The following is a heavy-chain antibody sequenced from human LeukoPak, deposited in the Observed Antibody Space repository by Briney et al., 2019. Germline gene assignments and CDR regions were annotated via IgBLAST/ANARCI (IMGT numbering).Heavy chain of an antibody. D-gene: IGHD6-13*01. CDR3: ARGGSSWHDKKIDY. J-gene: IGHJ4*02. Sequence: VKPSETLSLTCTVSGVSISSYYWSWIRPPPGKGLEWIGYIYYSGSTNYNPSLKSRVTISVDTSKNQFSLKLSSVTAADTAVYYCARGGSSWHDKKIDYWGQGTLVTVSS. CDR1: GVSISSYY. V-gene: IGHV4-59*01. CDR2: IYYSGST.